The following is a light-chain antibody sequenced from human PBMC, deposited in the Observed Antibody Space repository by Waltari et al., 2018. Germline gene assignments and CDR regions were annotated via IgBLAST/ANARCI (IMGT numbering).Light chain of an antibody. J-gene: IGKJ2*01. CDR3: QQYYSLPYT. V-gene: IGKV4-1*01. CDR2: WAS. CDR1: QSILYSSNNENY. Sequence: DIVMTQSPDSLAVSLGERATINCKSSQSILYSSNNENYLVWYQQKPGQPPKLLIYWASTRESGVPDRFSGSGSGTDFTLTISSLQAEDVAVYYCQQYYSLPYTFGQGTKLEIK.